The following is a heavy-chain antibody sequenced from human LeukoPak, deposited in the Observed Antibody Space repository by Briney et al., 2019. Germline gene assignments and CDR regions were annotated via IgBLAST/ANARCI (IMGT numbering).Heavy chain of an antibody. CDR2: IRYDGSNK. J-gene: IGHJ4*02. CDR3: AKPGLLWFGEFNYDY. CDR1: GFTFSSYG. V-gene: IGHV3-30*02. D-gene: IGHD3-10*01. Sequence: GGSLRLSCAASGFTFSSYGMHWVRQAPGKGLEWVAFIRYDGSNKYYADSVKGRFTISRDNSKNTLYLQMNSLRAEDTAVYYCAKPGLLWFGEFNYDYWGQGTLVTVSS.